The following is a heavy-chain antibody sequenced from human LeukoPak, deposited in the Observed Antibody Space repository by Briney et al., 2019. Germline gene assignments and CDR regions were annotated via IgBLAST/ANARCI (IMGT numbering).Heavy chain of an antibody. CDR2: IWADEKYK. CDR3: ARARLASGGWYFAH. J-gene: IGHJ4*02. CDR1: GFTFGSYG. D-gene: IGHD1-26*01. Sequence: GRSLRLSCAASGFTFGSYGMHWVRQAPGKGLEWVAVIWADEKYKDYVDSVKGRFTISRDNSGNTLYLQMSSLRAEDTAVYYCARARLASGGWYFAHWGQGTLVTVSS. V-gene: IGHV3-33*08.